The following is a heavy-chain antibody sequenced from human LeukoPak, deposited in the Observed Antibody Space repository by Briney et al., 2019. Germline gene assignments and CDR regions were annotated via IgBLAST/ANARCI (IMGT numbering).Heavy chain of an antibody. J-gene: IGHJ3*02. D-gene: IGHD7-27*01. CDR2: IRYDGSNK. CDR1: GFTFSSYD. V-gene: IGHV3-30*02. Sequence: GGSLRLSYAASGFTFSSYDMHWVRQAPGKGLEWVAFIRYDGSNKYYADSVKGRFTISRDNSKNTLYPQMNSLRAEDTAVYYCTKSLTGSNAFDIWGQGTMVTVSS. CDR3: TKSLTGSNAFDI.